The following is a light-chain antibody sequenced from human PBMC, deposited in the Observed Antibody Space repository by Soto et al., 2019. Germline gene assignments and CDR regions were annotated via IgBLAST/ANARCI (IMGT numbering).Light chain of an antibody. Sequence: EIVLTQSPGTLSLSPGERATLPCRASQSVSDMYLAWYQQKPGQAPRLLIYASNRATGIPDRFSGSGSGTDFTLTISRLEPEDFAVYYCQHYGTSALFGPGTKVEIK. CDR1: QSVSDMY. CDR3: QHYGTSAL. V-gene: IGKV3-20*01. J-gene: IGKJ3*01. CDR2: AS.